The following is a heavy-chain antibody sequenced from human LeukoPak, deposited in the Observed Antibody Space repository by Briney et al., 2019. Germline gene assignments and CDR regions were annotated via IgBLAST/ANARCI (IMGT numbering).Heavy chain of an antibody. CDR2: IYYSGST. J-gene: IGHJ2*01. CDR1: GGSISSYY. Sequence: SEALSLTCTVSGGSISSYYWSWIRQPPGKGLEWIGYIYYSGSTNYNPSLKSRVTISVDTSKNQFSLKLSSVTAADTAVYYCARLPYGDHWYFDLWGRGTLVTVSS. CDR3: ARLPYGDHWYFDL. D-gene: IGHD4-17*01. V-gene: IGHV4-59*08.